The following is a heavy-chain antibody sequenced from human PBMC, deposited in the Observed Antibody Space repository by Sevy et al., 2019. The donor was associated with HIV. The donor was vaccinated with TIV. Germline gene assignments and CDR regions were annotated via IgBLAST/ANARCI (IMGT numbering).Heavy chain of an antibody. J-gene: IGHJ4*02. CDR1: GETFVGHY. CDR2: INHRGTV. CDR3: AKTATVTISALDS. Sequence: SQTLSLTCAVFGETFVGHYWTWIRQTPGKGLEWIGEINHRGTVNYNPSLKSRVTISVDTSNKQFSLRLNSMTAADTAVYYCAKTATVTISALDSWGRGTLVTVSS. V-gene: IGHV4-34*08. D-gene: IGHD4-17*01.